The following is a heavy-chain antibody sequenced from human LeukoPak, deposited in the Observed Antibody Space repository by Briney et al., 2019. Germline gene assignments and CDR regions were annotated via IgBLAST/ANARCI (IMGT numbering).Heavy chain of an antibody. J-gene: IGHJ6*02. CDR2: ISGSGGST. CDR3: AKGPQWELLYYYYGMDV. CDR1: GFTFSSYA. Sequence: AGSLRLSCAASGFTFSSYAVSWVRQAPGKGLEWVSAISGSGGSTYYADSVRGRFTISRDNSKNTLYLQMNSLRAEDTAVYYCAKGPQWELLYYYYGMDVWGQGTTVTVSS. V-gene: IGHV3-23*01. D-gene: IGHD1-26*01.